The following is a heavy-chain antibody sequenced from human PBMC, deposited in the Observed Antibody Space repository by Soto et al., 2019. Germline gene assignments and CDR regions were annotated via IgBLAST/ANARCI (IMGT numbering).Heavy chain of an antibody. CDR1: GFTFSSYA. CDR3: ARDLGIVVVPADYYFDY. J-gene: IGHJ4*02. D-gene: IGHD2-2*03. V-gene: IGHV3-30-3*01. Sequence: QVQLVESGGGVVQPGRSLRLSCAASGFTFSSYAMHWVRQAPGKGLEWVAVISYDGSNKYYADSVKGRFTISRDNSKNTLYLQMNSLRAEDTAVYYCARDLGIVVVPADYYFDYWGQGTLVTVSS. CDR2: ISYDGSNK.